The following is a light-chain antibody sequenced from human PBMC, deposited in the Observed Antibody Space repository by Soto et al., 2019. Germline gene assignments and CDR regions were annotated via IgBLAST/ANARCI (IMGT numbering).Light chain of an antibody. CDR3: SSYTTSSTVA. CDR1: SSDIGGYNY. V-gene: IGLV2-14*01. CDR2: EVS. Sequence: QSALTQSASVSGSPRQSVTISCTGTSSDIGGYNYVSWYQQHPDKAPKLMIFEVSNRPSGVSNRFSGSKSVNTASLTISGLLPEDEADYYCSSYTTSSTVAFGGGTKLTVL. J-gene: IGLJ2*01.